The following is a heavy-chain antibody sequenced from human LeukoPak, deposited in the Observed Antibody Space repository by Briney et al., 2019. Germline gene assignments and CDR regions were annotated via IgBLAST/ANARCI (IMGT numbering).Heavy chain of an antibody. CDR1: GFTFSTYG. D-gene: IGHD1-26*01. CDR2: ISGSGGSR. CDR3: AKLREWELPDLFDY. V-gene: IGHV3-23*01. Sequence: GGSLRLSCAASGFTFSTYGMSWVRQAPGKGLEWVSGISGSGGSRFYTDSVKGRFTISRDNSKNTLYLQMNRLRAEDTAVYYCAKLREWELPDLFDYWGQGTLVTVSS. J-gene: IGHJ4*02.